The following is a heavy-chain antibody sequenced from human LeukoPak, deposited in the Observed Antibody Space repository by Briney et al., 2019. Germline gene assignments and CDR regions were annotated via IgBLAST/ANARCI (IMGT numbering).Heavy chain of an antibody. D-gene: IGHD3-22*01. Sequence: PGGSLRLSCAASGFTFSSYDMHWVRQATGKGLEWVSAIGTAGDTYYPGSVKGRFTISRENAKNSLYLQMNSLRAEDTAVYYCARDYYYDSSGYLYYFDYWGQGTLVTVSS. CDR1: GFTFSSYD. V-gene: IGHV3-13*01. CDR2: IGTAGDT. J-gene: IGHJ4*02. CDR3: ARDYYYDSSGYLYYFDY.